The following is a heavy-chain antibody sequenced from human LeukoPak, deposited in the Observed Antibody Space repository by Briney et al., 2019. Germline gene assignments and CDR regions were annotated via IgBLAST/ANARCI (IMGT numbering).Heavy chain of an antibody. D-gene: IGHD1-14*01. CDR2: IKQDGSEK. Sequence: GGSLRLSCAASGFTFSRYWMSWVRQAPGKGLEWVANIKQDGSEKYYVDSVKGRFTISRDNAKNTLFLQMNSLRAEDTAVYYCARVRYCDYWGQGTLVTVSS. CDR1: GFTFSRYW. V-gene: IGHV3-7*01. J-gene: IGHJ4*02. CDR3: ARVRYCDY.